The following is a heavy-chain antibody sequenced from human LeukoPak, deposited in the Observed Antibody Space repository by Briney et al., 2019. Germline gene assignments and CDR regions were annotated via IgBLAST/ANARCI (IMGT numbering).Heavy chain of an antibody. CDR2: IYYTGST. Sequence: SETLSLTCTVSGGSISNYYWSWIRQAPGRGLEGIGYIYYTGSTKYNPSLKSRATISVDTSNTQLSLKLRSVTAADTAIYYCARDQGYDFWSGYSAYDHWGQGTLVTVSS. D-gene: IGHD3-3*01. J-gene: IGHJ4*02. V-gene: IGHV4-59*01. CDR1: GGSISNYY. CDR3: ARDQGYDFWSGYSAYDH.